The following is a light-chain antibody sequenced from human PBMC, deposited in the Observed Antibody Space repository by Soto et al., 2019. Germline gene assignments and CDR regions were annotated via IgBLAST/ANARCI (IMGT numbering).Light chain of an antibody. J-gene: IGKJ2*01. Sequence: EIVLTQSPATLSVSPGERATLSCRASHSVSDSLAWYQQKPGQAPRLVMYDPSIRADAVPPRFRGSGSGTEFTLTISSLQSEDLAVYFCQQYNQWPPTFGRGTNMEIK. CDR2: DPS. CDR3: QQYNQWPPT. CDR1: HSVSDS. V-gene: IGKV3-15*01.